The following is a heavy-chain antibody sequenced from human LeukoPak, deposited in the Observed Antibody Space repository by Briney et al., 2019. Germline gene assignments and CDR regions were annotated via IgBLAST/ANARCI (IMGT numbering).Heavy chain of an antibody. V-gene: IGHV4-59*11. CDR1: GGSIGSHY. J-gene: IGHJ5*02. CDR2: IYYSGST. D-gene: IGHD2-2*01. CDR3: ARENIVVVPAARSGLWWFDP. Sequence: SETLSLTCTVSGGSIGSHYWSWIRQPPGKGLEWIGYIYYSGSTNYNPSLKSRVTISVDTSKNQFSLKLSSVTAADTAVYYCARENIVVVPAARSGLWWFDPWGQGTLVTVSS.